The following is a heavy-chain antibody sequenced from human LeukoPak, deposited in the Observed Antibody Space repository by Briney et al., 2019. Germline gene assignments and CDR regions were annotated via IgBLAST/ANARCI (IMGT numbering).Heavy chain of an antibody. Sequence: GGSLRLSCPASGFTFSSYAMSWVRQAPGKGLEWVSAISGSGGSTYYADSVKGRFTISRDNSKNTLYLQMNSLRAEDTAVYYCAKYRLERRGREHYYYGMDVWGQGTTVTVSS. J-gene: IGHJ6*02. CDR1: GFTFSSYA. D-gene: IGHD1-1*01. CDR3: AKYRLERRGREHYYYGMDV. CDR2: ISGSGGST. V-gene: IGHV3-23*01.